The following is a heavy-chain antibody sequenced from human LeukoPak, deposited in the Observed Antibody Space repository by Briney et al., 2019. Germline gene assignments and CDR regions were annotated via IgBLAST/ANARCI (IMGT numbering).Heavy chain of an antibody. D-gene: IGHD3-10*01. CDR1: GFSFSSHG. Sequence: GGSLRLSCAASGFSFSSHGMNWVRQAPGKGLEWVSSISKSGTYIYYADSVRGRFTIPRDNANNSLYLQMNSLRGEDTAMYYCARGSGTHFWGQGTRVTVSS. V-gene: IGHV3-21*01. CDR2: ISKSGTYI. CDR3: ARGSGTHF. J-gene: IGHJ4*02.